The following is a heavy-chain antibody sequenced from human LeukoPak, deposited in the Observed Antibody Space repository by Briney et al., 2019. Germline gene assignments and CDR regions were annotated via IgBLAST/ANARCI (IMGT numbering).Heavy chain of an antibody. CDR1: GFTFSSYS. CDR2: ISSSSSYI. D-gene: IGHD3-10*01. CDR3: ARDGDYLWFGEFWTTNPEP. Sequence: GGSLRLSCAASGFTFSSYSMNWVRQAPGKGLEWVSSISSSSSYIYYADSVKGRFTISRDNAKNSLYLQMNSLRAEDTAVYYCARDGDYLWFGEFWTTNPEPWGQGTLVTVSS. V-gene: IGHV3-21*01. J-gene: IGHJ4*02.